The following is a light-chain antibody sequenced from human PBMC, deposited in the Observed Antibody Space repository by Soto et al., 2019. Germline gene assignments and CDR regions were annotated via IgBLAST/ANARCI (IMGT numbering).Light chain of an antibody. Sequence: EIMLKQSPATLSLSPGERATLSCRASQSVSSYLAWYQQKPGQAPRLLIYDASNRATGIPARFSGSGSGTDFTLTISSLQPDDFATYYCQQYNSYPITVGQGTKVDIK. V-gene: IGKV3-11*01. CDR2: DAS. CDR1: QSVSSY. CDR3: QQYNSYPIT. J-gene: IGKJ1*01.